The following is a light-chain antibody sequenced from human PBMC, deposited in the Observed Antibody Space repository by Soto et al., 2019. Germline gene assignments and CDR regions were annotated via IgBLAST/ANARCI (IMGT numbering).Light chain of an antibody. CDR3: NSFTTSSTYV. J-gene: IGLJ1*01. CDR1: TSDVGRYNY. Sequence: QSVLTQPASVSGSPGQSISISCTGTTSDVGRYNYVSWYQQHPGEAPKLMIYDVSYRPSWVSNRSSGSKSGITASLTISGLQAEDEADYYCNSFTTSSTYVFGTGTRSPS. CDR2: DVS. V-gene: IGLV2-14*03.